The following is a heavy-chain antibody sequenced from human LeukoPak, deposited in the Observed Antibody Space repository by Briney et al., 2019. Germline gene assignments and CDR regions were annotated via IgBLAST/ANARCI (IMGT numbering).Heavy chain of an antibody. CDR2: INPNSGGT. J-gene: IGHJ4*02. D-gene: IGHD6-13*01. CDR1: GYTFTGYF. Sequence: ASVKVSCKASGYTFTGYFMHWVRQAPGQGLEWMGWINPNSGGTNYAQKFQGRVTMTGDTSISTAYMDLSSLRSDDTAVYYCARKYSSSDFDYWGQGTLVTVSS. V-gene: IGHV1-2*02. CDR3: ARKYSSSDFDY.